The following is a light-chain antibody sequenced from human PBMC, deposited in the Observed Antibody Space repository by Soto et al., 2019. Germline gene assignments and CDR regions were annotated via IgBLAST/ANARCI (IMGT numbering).Light chain of an antibody. CDR3: QKYNSAPWK. CDR1: LGISNY. J-gene: IGKJ1*01. V-gene: IGKV1-27*01. CDR2: AAS. Sequence: DIRMTQSPSSLSASVGDRITITCRASLGISNYLAWFQQKPGKVPKLLIYAASTLQSVVPSRFSGSGSGTDFTLTISSLRPEDVATYFWQKYNSAPWKFGQGTKVEIK.